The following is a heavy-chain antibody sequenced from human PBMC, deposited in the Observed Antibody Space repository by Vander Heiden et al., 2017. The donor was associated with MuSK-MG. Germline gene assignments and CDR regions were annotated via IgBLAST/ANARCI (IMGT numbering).Heavy chain of an antibody. D-gene: IGHD1-26*01. Sequence: QVQLVESGGGLVQPGRSLRLACAASGFTFSSYGMHWVGQAPGKGLEWVAVIWYDGSKKYYADSVKGRFTISRDKSKNTLYLQMKSLRAEDTAVYYGAREVGDLRMDVWGKGTTVTVSS. CDR2: IWYDGSKK. J-gene: IGHJ6*03. V-gene: IGHV3-33*01. CDR1: GFTFSSYG. CDR3: AREVGDLRMDV.